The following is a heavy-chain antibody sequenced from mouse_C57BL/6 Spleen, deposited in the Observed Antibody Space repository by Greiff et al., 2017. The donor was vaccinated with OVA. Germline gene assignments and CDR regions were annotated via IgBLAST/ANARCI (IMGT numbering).Heavy chain of an antibody. CDR3: ARYDYDGGAWFAY. Sequence: EVKVEESGGGLVQPGGSLSLSCAASGFTFTDYYMSWVRQPPGKALEWLGFIRNKANGYTTEYSASVKGRFTISRDNSQSILYLQMNALRAEDSATYYCARYDYDGGAWFAYWGQGTLVTVSA. D-gene: IGHD2-4*01. J-gene: IGHJ3*01. CDR1: GFTFTDYY. CDR2: IRNKANGYTT. V-gene: IGHV7-3*01.